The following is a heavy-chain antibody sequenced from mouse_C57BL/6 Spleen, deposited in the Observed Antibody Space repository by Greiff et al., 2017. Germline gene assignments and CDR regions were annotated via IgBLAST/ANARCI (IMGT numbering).Heavy chain of an antibody. V-gene: IGHV2-2*01. CDR1: GFSLTSYG. J-gene: IGHJ2*01. Sequence: QVQLKESGPGLVQPSQSLSITCTVSGFSLTSYGVHWVRQSPGKGLEWLGVIWSGGSTDYNAAFISRLSISKDNSKSQVFFKMNSLQADDTAIYYCARLYDYDGFDYWGQGTTLTVSS. D-gene: IGHD2-4*01. CDR2: IWSGGST. CDR3: ARLYDYDGFDY.